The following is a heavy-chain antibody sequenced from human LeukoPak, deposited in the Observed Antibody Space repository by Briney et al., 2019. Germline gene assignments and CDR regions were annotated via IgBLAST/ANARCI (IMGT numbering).Heavy chain of an antibody. V-gene: IGHV3-74*01. D-gene: IGHD2-15*01. J-gene: IGHJ5*02. Sequence: GGSLRLSRAASEFTFSSYWMHWVRQAPGKGLVWVSRINSDGSSTVYAGSVKGRFTISRDNAKNTLYLQMNSLRAEDTAVYYCARPYCSGGGCYSNNWFDPWGQGTLVTVSS. CDR3: ARPYCSGGGCYSNNWFDP. CDR1: EFTFSSYW. CDR2: INSDGSST.